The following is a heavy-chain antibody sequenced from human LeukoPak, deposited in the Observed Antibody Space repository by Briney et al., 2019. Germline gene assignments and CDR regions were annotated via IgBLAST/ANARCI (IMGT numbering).Heavy chain of an antibody. CDR2: MNPNSGNT. V-gene: IGHV1-8*01. CDR3: ASLALITGKAGFRGSYAFDI. J-gene: IGHJ3*02. D-gene: IGHD1-1*01. Sequence: GASVKVSCKASGYTFTSYDINWVRQATGQGLEGRGWMNPNSGNTGYAQKLQGRVTMTRNTSISTAYMELSSLRSEDTAVYYCASLALITGKAGFRGSYAFDIWGQGTMVTVSS. CDR1: GYTFTSYD.